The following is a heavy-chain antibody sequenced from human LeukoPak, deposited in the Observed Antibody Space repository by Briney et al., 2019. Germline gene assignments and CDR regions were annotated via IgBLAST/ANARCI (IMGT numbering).Heavy chain of an antibody. CDR1: GYTFTNFG. CDR3: ARAGQGYYYDTSAYYFDY. D-gene: IGHD3-22*01. CDR2: ISAYNGNP. Sequence: PSVKVSCRASGYTFTNFGISWVRQAPGQGLEWIAWISAYNGNPTYAQKLQGRVTVTTDTSTNTAYMELRSLTSDDTAVYFCARAGQGYYYDTSAYYFDYWGQGTLVTVSS. V-gene: IGHV1-18*01. J-gene: IGHJ4*02.